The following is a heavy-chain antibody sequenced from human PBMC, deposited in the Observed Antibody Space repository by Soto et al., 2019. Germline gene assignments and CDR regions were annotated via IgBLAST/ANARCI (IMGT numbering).Heavy chain of an antibody. Sequence: SETLSLTCTVSGGSISSYYWSWIRQPPGKGLEWIGYIYYSGSTNYNPSLKSRVTISVDTSKNQFSLKLSSVTAADTSVYYCARGVGQPYYYDSSGYYFDYWGQGTLVTVSS. V-gene: IGHV4-59*01. J-gene: IGHJ4*02. D-gene: IGHD3-22*01. CDR3: ARGVGQPYYYDSSGYYFDY. CDR1: GGSISSYY. CDR2: IYYSGST.